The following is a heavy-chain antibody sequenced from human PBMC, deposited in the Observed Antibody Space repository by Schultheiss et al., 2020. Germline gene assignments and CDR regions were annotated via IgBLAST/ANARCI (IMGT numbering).Heavy chain of an antibody. D-gene: IGHD3-3*01. CDR1: GGSISTYY. V-gene: IGHV4-59*12. CDR3: ARVPYYDFWSGYYDAFDI. CDR2: IYYSGST. Sequence: SETMSLTCTVSGGSISTYYWSWIRQHPGKGLEWIGYIYYSGSTNYNPSLKSRVTISVDTSKNQFSLKLSSVTAADTAVYYCARVPYYDFWSGYYDAFDIWGKGTLVTVSS. J-gene: IGHJ3*02.